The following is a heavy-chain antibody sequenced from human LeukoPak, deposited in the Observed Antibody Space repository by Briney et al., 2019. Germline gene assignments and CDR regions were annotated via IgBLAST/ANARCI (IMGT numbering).Heavy chain of an antibody. D-gene: IGHD4-17*01. V-gene: IGHV3-21*01. CDR1: GFTFSSYS. J-gene: IGHJ3*02. Sequence: PGGSLRLSCAASGFTFSSYSMNWVRQAPGKGLEWVSSISSSSYIYYADSVKGRFTISRDNAKNSLYLQMNSLRAEDTAVYYCARDLPDYLDAFDIWGQGTMVTVSS. CDR3: ARDLPDYLDAFDI. CDR2: ISSSSYI.